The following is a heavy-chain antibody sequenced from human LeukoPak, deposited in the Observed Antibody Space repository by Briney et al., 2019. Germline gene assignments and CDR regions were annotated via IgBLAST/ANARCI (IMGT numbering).Heavy chain of an antibody. CDR1: GFTFTSSA. CDR3: AASLSSSHSHSYYYYYMDV. Sequence: GASVKVSCKASGFTFTSSAMQWVRQARGQRLEWIGWIVVGSGNTNYAQKFQERVTITRDMSTSTAYMELSSLRSEDTAVYYCAASLSSSHSHSYYYYYMDVWGKGTTVTISS. D-gene: IGHD6-13*01. J-gene: IGHJ6*03. CDR2: IVVGSGNT. V-gene: IGHV1-58*02.